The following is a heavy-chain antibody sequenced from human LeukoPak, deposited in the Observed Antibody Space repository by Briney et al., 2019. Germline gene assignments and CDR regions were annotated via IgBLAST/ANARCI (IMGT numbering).Heavy chain of an antibody. CDR1: GFTFNTYT. V-gene: IGHV3-33*06. Sequence: GGSLRLSCAASGFTFNTYTLNWVRQAPGKGLEWVAVIWYDGSNKYYADSVKGRFTISRDNSKNTLYLQMNSLRAEDTAVYYCAKDLYSSSPYYFDYWGQGTLVTVSS. CDR2: IWYDGSNK. D-gene: IGHD6-13*01. CDR3: AKDLYSSSPYYFDY. J-gene: IGHJ4*02.